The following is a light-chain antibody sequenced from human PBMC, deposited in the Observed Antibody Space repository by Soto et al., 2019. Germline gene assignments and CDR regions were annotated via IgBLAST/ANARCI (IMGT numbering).Light chain of an antibody. CDR3: QHYNSYSEA. CDR2: KAS. V-gene: IGKV1-5*03. J-gene: IGKJ5*01. Sequence: DIQMTQSPSSMAASVGDRVTITRRASQSVSRYLNWYQQKPGKAPKPLIYKASSLESGVPSRFSGSGSGTEFTLTISSLQPDDFATYYCQHYNSYSEAFGQGTRLEIK. CDR1: QSVSRY.